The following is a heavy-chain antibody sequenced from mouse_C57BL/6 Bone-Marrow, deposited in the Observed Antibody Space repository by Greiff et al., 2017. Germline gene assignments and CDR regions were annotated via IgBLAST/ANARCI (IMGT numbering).Heavy chain of an antibody. CDR2: IYPRSGNT. J-gene: IGHJ3*01. CDR3: AREGYY. V-gene: IGHV1-81*01. Sequence: QVQLQQSGAELARPGASVKLSCKASGYTFTSYGISWVKQRTGQGLEWIGEIYPRSGNTYYNEKFKGKATLTAAKSSSTAYKEISSLTSDDSAVYFSAREGYYWGQGTLVTVSA. D-gene: IGHD2-2*01. CDR1: GYTFTSYG.